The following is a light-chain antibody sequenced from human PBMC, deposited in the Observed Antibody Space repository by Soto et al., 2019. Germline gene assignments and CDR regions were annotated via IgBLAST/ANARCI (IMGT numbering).Light chain of an antibody. CDR2: DVS. J-gene: IGLJ1*01. CDR3: CSYAGSYTYV. CDR1: SSDVGGYNY. Sequence: QSALTQPRSVSGSPGQSVTISCTGTSSDVGGYNYVSWYQQHPGKALKLMMYDVSKRPSGVPDRFSGSKSGNTASLTISGLQAEDEADYYCCSYAGSYTYVFGTGTKLTVL. V-gene: IGLV2-11*01.